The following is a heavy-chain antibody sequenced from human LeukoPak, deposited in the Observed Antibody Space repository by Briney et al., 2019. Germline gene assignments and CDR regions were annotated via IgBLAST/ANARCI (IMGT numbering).Heavy chain of an antibody. CDR1: GGSISSCY. CDR3: ARLNSDSSGYRSPPDY. D-gene: IGHD3-22*01. V-gene: IGHV4-59*08. J-gene: IGHJ4*02. Sequence: SETLSLTCTVSGGSISSCYWGWIRQPPGKGLEWLAYIYHSESTNYNTSPKSRLTISVDTSKSPFPLKLSSVTAADTAVYYCARLNSDSSGYRSPPDYWGQGTLVTVSS. CDR2: IYHSEST.